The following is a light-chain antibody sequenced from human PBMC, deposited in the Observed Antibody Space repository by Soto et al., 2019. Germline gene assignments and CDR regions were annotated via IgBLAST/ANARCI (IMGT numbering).Light chain of an antibody. J-gene: IGKJ4*01. CDR2: AAS. CDR1: QGISTY. CDR3: QKYTNVPA. V-gene: IGKV1-27*01. Sequence: DIQMTQSPSSLSASVGDRVTITCRASQGISTYLAWYQQIPGKVPKLLISAASTLQSGVPSRFSGSGSGTDFTLTISSLQPEDVATYYCQKYTNVPAFGGGTTVEIK.